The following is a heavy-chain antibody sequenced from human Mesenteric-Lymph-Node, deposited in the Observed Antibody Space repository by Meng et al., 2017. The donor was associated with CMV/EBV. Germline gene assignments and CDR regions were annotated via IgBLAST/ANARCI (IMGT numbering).Heavy chain of an antibody. Sequence: GESLKISCAASGFTFSSYEMNWVRQAPGKGLEWVSYISSSGSTIYYADSVKGRFTISRDNAKNSLYLQMSSLRAEDTAVYYCARDLYYGDPSGFDIWGQGTMVTVSS. CDR3: ARDLYYGDPSGFDI. J-gene: IGHJ3*02. CDR2: ISSSGSTI. CDR1: GFTFSSYE. V-gene: IGHV3-48*03. D-gene: IGHD4-17*01.